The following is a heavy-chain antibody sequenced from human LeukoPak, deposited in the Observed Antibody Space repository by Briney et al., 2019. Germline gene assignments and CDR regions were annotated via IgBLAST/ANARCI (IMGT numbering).Heavy chain of an antibody. CDR1: GFNFSDYY. CDR2: ISSSGSTI. J-gene: IGHJ6*03. CDR3: ARRVYYYYYMDV. V-gene: IGHV3-11*01. Sequence: GGSLRLSCAASGFNFSDYYMSWIRQAPGKGLEWVSYISSSGSTIYYADSVKGRFTISRDNAKNSLYLQMNSLRAEDTAVYYCARRVYYYYYMDVWGKGTTVTVSS.